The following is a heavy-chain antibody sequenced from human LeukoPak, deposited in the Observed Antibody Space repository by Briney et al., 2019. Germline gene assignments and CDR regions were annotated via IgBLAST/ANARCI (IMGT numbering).Heavy chain of an antibody. V-gene: IGHV4-38-2*01. CDR2: IYHSGST. CDR3: AKHSSSWYEPSRDYYYYMDV. CDR1: GYSISSGYY. J-gene: IGHJ6*03. Sequence: SETLSLTCAVSGYSISSGYYGGWIRQPPGKGLEWIGSIYHSGSTYYNPSHKSRVTISVDTSKNQFSLKLSSVTAADTAVYYCAKHSSSWYEPSRDYYYYMDVWGKGTTVTVSS. D-gene: IGHD6-13*01.